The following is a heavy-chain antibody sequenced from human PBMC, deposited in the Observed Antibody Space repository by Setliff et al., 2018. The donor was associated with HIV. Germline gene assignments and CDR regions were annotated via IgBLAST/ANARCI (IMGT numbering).Heavy chain of an antibody. Sequence: LSLTCAVSGVSISSSSYFWDWIRRPPGTGLDWIGSIYFSGSTYYNPSLESRVTISMDTSKNQFSLKLTSVTAADTAVYYCARHPRHYNILTGYRYYYMDVWGKGTTVTVS. V-gene: IGHV4-39*01. CDR1: GVSISSSSYF. J-gene: IGHJ6*03. CDR3: ARHPRHYNILTGYRYYYMDV. CDR2: IYFSGST. D-gene: IGHD3-9*01.